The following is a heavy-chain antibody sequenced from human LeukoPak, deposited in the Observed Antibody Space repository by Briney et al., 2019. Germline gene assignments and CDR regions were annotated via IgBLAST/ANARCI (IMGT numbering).Heavy chain of an antibody. V-gene: IGHV3-23*01. CDR1: GFTFDDHD. Sequence: GRSLRLSCAASGFTFDDHDMHWVRQAPGKGLEWVSGISGSGGSTYYADSVKGRFTISRDNSKNTLYLQMNSLRAEDTAVYYCAKEVAGGNYWGQGTLVTVSS. CDR3: AKEVAGGNY. J-gene: IGHJ4*02. CDR2: ISGSGGST. D-gene: IGHD2-15*01.